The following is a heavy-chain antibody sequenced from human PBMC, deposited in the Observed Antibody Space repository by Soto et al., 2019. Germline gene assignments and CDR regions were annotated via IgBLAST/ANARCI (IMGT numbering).Heavy chain of an antibody. CDR3: ATNYGSGSTHFDY. J-gene: IGHJ4*02. D-gene: IGHD3-10*01. CDR1: GDTFNRYN. Sequence: QVQLVQSGAEVKPPGSSVRVSCTAPGDTFNRYNISWVRQAPGQGLAWMGRVIPILGMSNYAQKFQGRVSIMADKSTSTVYMNLSSLRSEDTAMYYCATNYGSGSTHFDYWGQGTLVTVSS. CDR2: VIPILGMS. V-gene: IGHV1-69*02.